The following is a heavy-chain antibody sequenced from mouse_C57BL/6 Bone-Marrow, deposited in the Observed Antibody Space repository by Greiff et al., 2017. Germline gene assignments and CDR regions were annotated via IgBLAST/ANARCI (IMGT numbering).Heavy chain of an antibody. Sequence: QVQLQQPGAELVKPGASVKLSCTASGYTFTSYWMQWVKQRPGQGLEWIGEIDPSDSYTNYNQKFKGKATLTVDTSSSTAYMQLSSLTSEDSAVYYCARGKLAWFAYWGQGTLVTVSA. CDR2: IDPSDSYT. CDR1: GYTFTSYW. J-gene: IGHJ3*01. V-gene: IGHV1-50*01. CDR3: ARGKLAWFAY.